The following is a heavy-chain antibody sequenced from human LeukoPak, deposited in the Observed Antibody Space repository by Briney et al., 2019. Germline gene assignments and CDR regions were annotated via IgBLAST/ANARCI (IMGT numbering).Heavy chain of an antibody. Sequence: PGGSLRLSCAASGFTFNTYTMNWVRQAPGKGLEWVSSIDSRSGSRYYSDSVRGRFTISRDNAKNSLYLQMNSLRAEDTAVYYCAKDRWRSGGSGGGDYWGQGTLVTVSS. J-gene: IGHJ4*02. CDR3: AKDRWRSGGSGGGDY. V-gene: IGHV3-21*04. D-gene: IGHD2-15*01. CDR1: GFTFNTYT. CDR2: IDSRSGSR.